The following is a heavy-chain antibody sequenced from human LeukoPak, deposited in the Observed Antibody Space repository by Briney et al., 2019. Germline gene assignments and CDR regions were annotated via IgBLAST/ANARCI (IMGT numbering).Heavy chain of an antibody. V-gene: IGHV3-23*01. D-gene: IGHD2-2*01. J-gene: IGHJ4*02. Sequence: GGSLRLSCAVSGFSFSSYTMSWVRQAPGKGLEWVSAISGSGGSTYYADCVKGRFTISRDNSKNTLFLQMNSLRAEDTAVYYCAKDLGYCSSFSCPFDYWGQGTLLTVSS. CDR3: AKDLGYCSSFSCPFDY. CDR1: GFSFSSYT. CDR2: ISGSGGST.